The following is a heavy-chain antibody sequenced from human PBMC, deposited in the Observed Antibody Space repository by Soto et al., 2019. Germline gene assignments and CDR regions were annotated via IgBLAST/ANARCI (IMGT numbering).Heavy chain of an antibody. J-gene: IGHJ6*03. CDR2: IYYSGLT. CDR1: GGSMGSSSYY. V-gene: IGHV4-39*01. D-gene: IGHD3-10*01. CDR3: ARLYYYGSGSYLAYYYYYMDV. Sequence: QLQLQESGPGLVKPSETLSLTCTVSGGSMGSSSYYWGWIRQPPGKGLEWIGSIYYSGLTYYNPSLKSRVTISADTFSNQSSLKLSSVTAADTAVYYCARLYYYGSGSYLAYYYYYMDVWGKGTTVTVSS.